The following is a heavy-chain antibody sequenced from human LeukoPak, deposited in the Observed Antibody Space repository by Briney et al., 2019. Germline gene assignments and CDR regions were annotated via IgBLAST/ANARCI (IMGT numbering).Heavy chain of an antibody. Sequence: PGGSLRLSCAASGFTFSSYAMHWVRQAPGKGLEWVAVISYDGSNKYYADSVKGRFTISRDNSKNTLYLQMNSLRAEDTAVYYCAREEWGLLPFDYWGQGTLVTVSS. CDR3: AREEWGLLPFDY. V-gene: IGHV3-30-3*01. D-gene: IGHD1-26*01. J-gene: IGHJ4*02. CDR1: GFTFSSYA. CDR2: ISYDGSNK.